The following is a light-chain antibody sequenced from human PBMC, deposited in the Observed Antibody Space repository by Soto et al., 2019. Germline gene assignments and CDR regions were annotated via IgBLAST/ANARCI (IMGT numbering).Light chain of an antibody. V-gene: IGKV4-1*01. J-gene: IGKJ2*01. Sequence: DIVLTQSPESLAVSLGKRATINCKSSQSVLSNSIAWYQQKPGQPPKLLIYWASTRESGVPDRFSGSGSATDFTLTISSLQAEDVAVYSCQQYFNNPQTFGQGTKLEIK. CDR1: QSVLSNS. CDR2: WAS. CDR3: QQYFNNPQT.